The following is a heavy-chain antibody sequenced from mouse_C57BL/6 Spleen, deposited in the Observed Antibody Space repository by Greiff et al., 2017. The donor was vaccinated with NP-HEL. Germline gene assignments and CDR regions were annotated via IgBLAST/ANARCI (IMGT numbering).Heavy chain of an antibody. Sequence: VQLQQSGPELVKSGASVKISCKASGYAFSSSWMNWVKQRPGTGLEWIGRIYPGDGDTNYNGKFKGKATLTADKSSSTAYMQLSSLTSEDSAVYFCARGTGGYFDVWGTGTTVTVSS. J-gene: IGHJ1*03. D-gene: IGHD2-14*01. CDR2: IYPGDGDT. CDR3: ARGTGGYFDV. V-gene: IGHV1-82*01. CDR1: GYAFSSSW.